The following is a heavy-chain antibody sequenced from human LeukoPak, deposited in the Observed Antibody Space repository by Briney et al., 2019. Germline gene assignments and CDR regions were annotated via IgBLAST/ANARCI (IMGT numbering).Heavy chain of an antibody. Sequence: GGSLRLSCAASGFTFSSYAMSWVRQAPGKGLEWVSAISGSGGSTYYADSVKGRFTISRDNSKNTLYLLMNSLRAEDTAVYYCAKGETTVTDRLYFDYWGQGTLVTVSS. CDR1: GFTFSSYA. CDR2: ISGSGGST. CDR3: AKGETTVTDRLYFDY. D-gene: IGHD4-11*01. J-gene: IGHJ4*02. V-gene: IGHV3-23*01.